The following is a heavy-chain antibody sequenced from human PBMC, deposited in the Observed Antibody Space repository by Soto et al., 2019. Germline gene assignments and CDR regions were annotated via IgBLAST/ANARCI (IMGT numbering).Heavy chain of an antibody. V-gene: IGHV4-59*01. J-gene: IGHJ4*02. CDR2: IYYSGST. CDR1: GGSISSYY. Sequence: PSETVSLTCTVSGGSISSYYWSWIRQPPGKGLEWIGYIYYSGSTNYNPSLKSRVTISVDTSKNQFSLKLSSVTAADTAVYYCARYRRGDCDYWGQGTLGTVSA. CDR3: ARYRRGDCDY.